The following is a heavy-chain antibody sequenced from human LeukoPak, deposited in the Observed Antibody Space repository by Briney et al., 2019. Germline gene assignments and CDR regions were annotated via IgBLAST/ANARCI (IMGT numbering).Heavy chain of an antibody. CDR2: IYYSGST. D-gene: IGHD5-12*01. Sequence: SETLSLTCTVSGGSISGYYWSWIRQPPGKGLEWIGYIYYSGSTNYNPSLKSRVTISVDTSKNQFSLKLSSVTAADTAVYYCARLTITSDAFDIWGQGTMVTVSS. V-gene: IGHV4-59*01. CDR1: GGSISGYY. CDR3: ARLTITSDAFDI. J-gene: IGHJ3*02.